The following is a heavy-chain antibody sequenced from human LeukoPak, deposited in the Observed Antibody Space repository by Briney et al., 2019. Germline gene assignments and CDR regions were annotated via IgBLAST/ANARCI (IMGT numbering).Heavy chain of an antibody. D-gene: IGHD6-13*01. V-gene: IGHV4-38-2*02. CDR3: AREGTHNTTWYHWFDP. CDR2: LYHTGTT. Sequence: KPSEILSLTCIVSGHSISSDYYWGWIRQSPGKGLEWIGSLYHTGTTYYNPSLKSRVTISMDRSKNQFSLRLRSVTASDTGVYYCAREGTHNTTWYHWFDPWGQGILVTVSS. CDR1: GHSISSDYY. J-gene: IGHJ5*02.